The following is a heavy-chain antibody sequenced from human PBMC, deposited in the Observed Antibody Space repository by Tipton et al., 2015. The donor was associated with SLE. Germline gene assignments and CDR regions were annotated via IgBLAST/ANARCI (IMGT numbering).Heavy chain of an antibody. V-gene: IGHV3-9*01. CDR1: GFSFDDFA. Sequence: SLRLSCAASGFSFDDFAMHWVRQAPGKGPEWVSGISWNSGSIGYADSVKGRFTISRDNAKNSLYLQMNSLRAEDTALYYCAKDAFDIWGQGTMVTVSS. CDR3: AKDAFDI. J-gene: IGHJ3*02. CDR2: ISWNSGSI.